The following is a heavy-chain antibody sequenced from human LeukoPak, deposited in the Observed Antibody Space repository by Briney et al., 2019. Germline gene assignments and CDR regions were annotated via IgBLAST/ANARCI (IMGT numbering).Heavy chain of an antibody. CDR1: GFTFSTSV. J-gene: IGHJ4*02. Sequence: PGGSLRLSCAASGFTFSTSVMHWVRQAPGKGLEWLSFIRFDGSEKYYADSVKARFSISRGNSMNTLYLQMNSLRPEDTAVYYCAKQGLVPATAGDWGQGTLVTVSS. CDR2: IRFDGSEK. CDR3: AKQGLVPATAGD. V-gene: IGHV3-30*02. D-gene: IGHD2-2*01.